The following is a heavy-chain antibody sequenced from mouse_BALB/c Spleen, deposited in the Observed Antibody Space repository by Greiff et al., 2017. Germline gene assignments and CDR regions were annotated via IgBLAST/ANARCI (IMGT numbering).Heavy chain of an antibody. Sequence: EVKLVESGGGLVKPGGSLKLSCAASGFTFSSYAMSWVRQTPEKRLEWVASISSGGSTYYPDSVKGRFTISSDNARNILYLQMSSLRSEDTSMYYCARGRDYGSSWWYFDVWGAGTTVTVSS. D-gene: IGHD1-1*01. J-gene: IGHJ1*01. V-gene: IGHV5-6-5*01. CDR1: GFTFSSYA. CDR3: ARGRDYGSSWWYFDV. CDR2: ISSGGST.